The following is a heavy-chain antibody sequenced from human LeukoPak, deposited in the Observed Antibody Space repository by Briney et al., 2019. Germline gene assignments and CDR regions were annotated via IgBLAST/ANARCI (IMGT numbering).Heavy chain of an antibody. D-gene: IGHD3-22*01. Sequence: PSETLSLTCAVYGGSFSGYYWSWIRQPPGKGLEWIGEINDSGSTNYNSSLKSRVTISVDTSKNQFSLKLSSVTAADTAVYYCATTSYYYDSPDYWGQGTLVTVSS. CDR1: GGSFSGYY. V-gene: IGHV4-34*01. CDR3: ATTSYYYDSPDY. J-gene: IGHJ4*02. CDR2: INDSGST.